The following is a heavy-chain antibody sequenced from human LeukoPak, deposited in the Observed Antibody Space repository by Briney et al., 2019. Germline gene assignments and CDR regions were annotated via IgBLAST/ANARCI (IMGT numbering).Heavy chain of an antibody. CDR1: GGSISSYF. Sequence: SETLSLTRTVSGGSISSYFWSWIRQPAGKGLEWIGRIYISGSTNYNPSLKSRVTMSVDTSKNQFSLNLSSVTAADTAVYYCARHYRGVNYFDYWGQGTLVTVSS. CDR2: IYISGST. D-gene: IGHD1-26*01. J-gene: IGHJ4*02. CDR3: ARHYRGVNYFDY. V-gene: IGHV4-4*07.